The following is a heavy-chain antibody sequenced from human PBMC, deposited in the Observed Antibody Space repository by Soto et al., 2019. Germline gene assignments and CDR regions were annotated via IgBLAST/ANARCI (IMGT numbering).Heavy chain of an antibody. V-gene: IGHV1-18*01. CDR3: AKIGGRYPLAY. Sequence: QVQLVQSGAEVKKPGASVKVSCKASGYTFTSYGISWVRQAPGQGLEWMGWISAYNGNTNYAQKPGGRFHRTQDTPQRKAHRGLGIRRSSPRAGFFGAKIGGRYPLAYGGQ. D-gene: IGHD3-16*01. CDR2: ISAYNGNT. CDR1: GYTFTSYG. J-gene: IGHJ3*01.